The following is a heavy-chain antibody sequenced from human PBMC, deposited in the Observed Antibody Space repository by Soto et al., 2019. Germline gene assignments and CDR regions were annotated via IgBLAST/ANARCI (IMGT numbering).Heavy chain of an antibody. Sequence: SETLSLTCTVSGGSISSGDYYWSWIRQPPGKGLEWIGYIYYSGSTYYNPSLKSRVTISVDTSKNQFSLRLSSVTAADTAVYYCARTGYSSGWYTEAYNWFDPWGQGTLVTVPQ. CDR2: IYYSGST. J-gene: IGHJ5*02. V-gene: IGHV4-30-4*01. D-gene: IGHD6-19*01. CDR1: GGSISSGDYY. CDR3: ARTGYSSGWYTEAYNWFDP.